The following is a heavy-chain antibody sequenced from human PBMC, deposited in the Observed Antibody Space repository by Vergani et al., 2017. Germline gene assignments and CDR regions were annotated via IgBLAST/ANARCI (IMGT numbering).Heavy chain of an antibody. V-gene: IGHV4-34*01. Sequence: QVQLQQWGGGLLKPSETLSLTCVVNGGSFTSYHWTWIRQSPGEGLEWVGDIDHTGRPDYNPSLMSQLTMSVDKSRNQFSLTLNSVTATDTAIYFCARVNTETNGHLYYYDYMDVWGQGTAVTVS. CDR2: IDHTGRP. CDR1: GGSFTSYH. D-gene: IGHD4-11*01. CDR3: ARVNTETNGHLYYYDYMDV. J-gene: IGHJ6*03.